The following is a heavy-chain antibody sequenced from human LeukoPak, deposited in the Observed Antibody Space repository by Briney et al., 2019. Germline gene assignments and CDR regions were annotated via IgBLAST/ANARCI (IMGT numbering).Heavy chain of an antibody. CDR2: MNPNSGNT. Sequence: ASVKVSCKASGYTFTSYDINWVRQATGQGLEWMGWMNPNSGNTGYAQKIQGRVTMTRNTSISTAYMELSSLRSEDTAVYYCVRLAVAGTGKGFDYSGQRTLVTVSS. D-gene: IGHD6-19*01. J-gene: IGHJ4*02. CDR1: GYTFTSYD. CDR3: VRLAVAGTGKGFDY. V-gene: IGHV1-8*01.